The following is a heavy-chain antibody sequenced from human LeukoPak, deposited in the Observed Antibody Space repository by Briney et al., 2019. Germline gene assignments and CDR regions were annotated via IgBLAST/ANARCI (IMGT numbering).Heavy chain of an antibody. V-gene: IGHV3-9*01. Sequence: PGRSLRLSCEASGFTFLNYAMHWVRQAPGKGLEWVSAINWNSVHMNYADSVKGRFTISRDNAENSLYLQMNSLRPEDTALYYCARDVGFAGNSGMDVWGQGTTVTVFS. CDR2: INWNSVHM. CDR3: ARDVGFAGNSGMDV. J-gene: IGHJ6*02. D-gene: IGHD3-16*01. CDR1: GFTFLNYA.